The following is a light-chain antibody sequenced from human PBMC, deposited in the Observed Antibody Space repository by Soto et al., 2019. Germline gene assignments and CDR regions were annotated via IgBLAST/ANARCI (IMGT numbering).Light chain of an antibody. CDR3: QQSYSNTRT. CDR1: QSVIHSSNNKSY. V-gene: IGKV4-1*01. J-gene: IGKJ2*01. CDR2: WAS. Sequence: DIVMTQSPDSLAVSLGERATINCKSSQSVIHSSNNKSYLAWYQQKPGQPPELLLYWASARESGVPDRFSGSGSGTDFTLTISSLQAEDVAVYDCQQSYSNTRTFGQGTKVEI.